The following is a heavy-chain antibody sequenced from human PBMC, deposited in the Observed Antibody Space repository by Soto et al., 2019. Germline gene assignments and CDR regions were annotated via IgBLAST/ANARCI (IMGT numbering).Heavy chain of an antibody. CDR1: GFTFISYG. D-gene: IGHD6-19*01. J-gene: IGHJ4*02. V-gene: IGHV3-33*01. CDR2: IWYDGSNK. CDR3: ARDSGWIFDY. Sequence: QVQLVESGGGVVQPGRSLRLSCAASGFTFISYGMHWVRQAPGKGLEWVAFIWYDGSNKYYADSAKGRFTISRDNSNNTLYLQMNSLRAEDTAVYYCARDSGWIFDYWGQGTLVTVSS.